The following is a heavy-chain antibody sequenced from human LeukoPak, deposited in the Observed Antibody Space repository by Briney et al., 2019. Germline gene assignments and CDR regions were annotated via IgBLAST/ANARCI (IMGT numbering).Heavy chain of an antibody. CDR3: ARRVPYYYMDV. J-gene: IGHJ6*03. Sequence: GGSLRLSCAASGFTFDDYGMSWVRQAPAKGLEWVSGINWNGGSTGYADSVKGRFTISRDNAKNSLYLQMNSLRAEDTALYYCARRVPYYYMDVWGKGTTVTVSS. CDR1: GFTFDDYG. D-gene: IGHD5/OR15-5a*01. CDR2: INWNGGST. V-gene: IGHV3-20*04.